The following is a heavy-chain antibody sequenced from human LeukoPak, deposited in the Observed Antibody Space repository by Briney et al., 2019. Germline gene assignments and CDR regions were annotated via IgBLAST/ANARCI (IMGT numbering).Heavy chain of an antibody. D-gene: IGHD2/OR15-2a*01. CDR1: GRYW. CDR3: VSFYEKY. Sequence: GGSLRLSCAASGRYWMHWVRQAPGKGLVWVSHIHSDGSWTSYADSVKGRFTISKDNAKNTVYLQMSNLRVEDTAVYYCVSFYEKYWGRGTLVTVSS. J-gene: IGHJ4*02. CDR2: IHSDGSWT. V-gene: IGHV3-74*01.